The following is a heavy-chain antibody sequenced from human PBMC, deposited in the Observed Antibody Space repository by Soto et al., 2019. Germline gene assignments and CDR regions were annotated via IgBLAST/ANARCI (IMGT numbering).Heavy chain of an antibody. Sequence: ESLKISCKDSGYSFSTNWIAWVRQMPGKGLEWVGVIYCGDSDTRYSPSFQGQVTLSVDKSINTVYLQWSSLKASDTAIYYCARHNHGFDYWGQGTLVTVSS. CDR2: IYCGDSDT. V-gene: IGHV5-51*01. J-gene: IGHJ4*02. CDR1: GYSFSTNW. CDR3: ARHNHGFDY.